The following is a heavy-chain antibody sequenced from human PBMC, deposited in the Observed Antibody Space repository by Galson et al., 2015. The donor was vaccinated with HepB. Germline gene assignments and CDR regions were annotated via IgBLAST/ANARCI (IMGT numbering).Heavy chain of an antibody. Sequence: SLRLSCAASGFTFSYYPMHWVRQAPGKGLEWVAVISSDGSNQNYADSVKGRCTISRDNSKNSLYLQVNSLRVDDTAMYYCAGDLVEGSSNWPPQPLHYWGQGILVTVSS. J-gene: IGHJ4*02. CDR1: GFTFSYYP. CDR2: ISSDGSNQ. V-gene: IGHV3-30-3*01. CDR3: AGDLVEGSSNWPPQPLHY. D-gene: IGHD6-13*01.